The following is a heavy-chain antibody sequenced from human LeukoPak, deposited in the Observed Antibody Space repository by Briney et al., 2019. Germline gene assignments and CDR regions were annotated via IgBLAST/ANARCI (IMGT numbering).Heavy chain of an antibody. J-gene: IGHJ4*02. CDR3: ARRGDSDFRID. Sequence: GESLKISCKGPRHSFHSQWIGWVRQMPGEGLEWMGIIYPDDSDTRYSPSFQSQVTISADKSISTAYLQWNSLEASDSAIYYCARRGDSDFRIDWGQGTLVTVSS. D-gene: IGHD2-21*02. CDR1: RHSFHSQW. V-gene: IGHV5-51*01. CDR2: IYPDDSDT.